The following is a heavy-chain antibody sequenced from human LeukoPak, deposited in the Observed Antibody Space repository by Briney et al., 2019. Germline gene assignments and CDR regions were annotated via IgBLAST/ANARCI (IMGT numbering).Heavy chain of an antibody. CDR3: AKVDDSSGYYLGYFDY. CDR2: ISGSGGST. CDR1: GFTFSSYA. D-gene: IGHD3-22*01. J-gene: IGHJ4*02. V-gene: IGHV3-23*01. Sequence: GGSLRLSCAASGFTFSSYAMSWVHQAPGKGLEWVSAISGSGGSTYYADSVKGRFTISRDNSKNTLYLQMNSLRAEDTAVYYCAKVDDSSGYYLGYFDYWGQGTLVTVSS.